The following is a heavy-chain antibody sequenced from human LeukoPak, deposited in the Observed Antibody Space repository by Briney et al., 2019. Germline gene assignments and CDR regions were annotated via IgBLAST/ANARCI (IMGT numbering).Heavy chain of an antibody. CDR2: INAGNGNT. CDR3: ARDGGLYCSSTSCSRYYFMDV. CDR1: GYTFTSYA. Sequence: GASVKVSCKASGYTFTSYAMHWVRQAPGQRLEWMGWINAGNGNTKYSQKFQGRVTITRDTSASTAYMELSSLRSEDTAVYYCARDGGLYCSSTSCSRYYFMDVWGKGTTVTVSS. D-gene: IGHD2-2*01. J-gene: IGHJ6*03. V-gene: IGHV1-3*01.